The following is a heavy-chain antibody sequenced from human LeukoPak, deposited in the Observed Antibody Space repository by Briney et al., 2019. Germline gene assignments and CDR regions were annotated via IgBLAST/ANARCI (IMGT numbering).Heavy chain of an antibody. Sequence: SETLSLTCTVSGGSISSYYWSWIRQPPGKGLEWIGYIYYSGSTNYNPSLKSRVTISVDTSKNQFSLKLSSVTAADTAVYYCARLGTCYYDSSGYLDYWGQGTLVTVSS. J-gene: IGHJ4*02. D-gene: IGHD3-22*01. CDR3: ARLGTCYYDSSGYLDY. V-gene: IGHV4-59*08. CDR2: IYYSGST. CDR1: GGSISSYY.